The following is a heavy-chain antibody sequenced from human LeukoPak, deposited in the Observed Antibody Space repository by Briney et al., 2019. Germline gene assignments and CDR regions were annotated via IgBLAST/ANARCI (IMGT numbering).Heavy chain of an antibody. J-gene: IGHJ4*02. D-gene: IGHD3-10*01. CDR1: GGSISGYY. Sequence: PSETLSLTCTVSGGSISGYYWSWVRQPPGKGLEWIGYIYYTGSTNYDPSLKSRVTISVDTSKNQFSLKLSSVTAADTAVYYCARHGDSRGTVDYWGQGTLVTVSS. V-gene: IGHV4-59*08. CDR3: ARHGDSRGTVDY. CDR2: IYYTGST.